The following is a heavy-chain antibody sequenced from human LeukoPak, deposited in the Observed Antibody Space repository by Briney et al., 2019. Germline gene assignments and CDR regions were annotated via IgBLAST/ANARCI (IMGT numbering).Heavy chain of an antibody. CDR2: INSDGSST. D-gene: IGHD2-15*01. V-gene: IGHV3-74*01. CDR3: ASKRGGIFLNYYMDV. J-gene: IGHJ6*03. CDR1: GFTFSRYW. Sequence: GGSLRLSCAASGFTFSRYWMHWVRQAPGQGLVWVSRINSDGSSTSYADSVKGRFTISRDNAKNTLYLQMNSLRAEDTAVYYCASKRGGIFLNYYMDVWGKGTTVTVSS.